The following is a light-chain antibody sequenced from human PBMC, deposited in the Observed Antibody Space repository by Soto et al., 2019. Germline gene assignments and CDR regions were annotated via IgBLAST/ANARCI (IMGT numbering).Light chain of an antibody. V-gene: IGKV1-5*03. CDR3: QQYNDNWT. J-gene: IGKJ1*01. CDR2: KAS. CDR1: QSISSW. Sequence: DIQMTQSPSTLSASVGDLVTITCRASQSISSWLAWYQQKPGKAPKLLIYKASTLQSGVPSRFSGSGSGTEFTLAISSLQPDDSATYYCQQYNDNWTFGQGTKVEIK.